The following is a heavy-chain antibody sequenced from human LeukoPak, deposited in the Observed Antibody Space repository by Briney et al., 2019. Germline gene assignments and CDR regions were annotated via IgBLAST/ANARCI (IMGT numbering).Heavy chain of an antibody. CDR3: ARAHSSSWYYFDY. J-gene: IGHJ4*02. CDR2: IYYSGST. CDR1: GGSISSYY. V-gene: IGHV4-59*01. D-gene: IGHD6-13*01. Sequence: SETLSLTCTVSGGSISSYYWSWIRQPPGKGLEWIGYIYYSGSTNYNPSLKSRVTISVDTSKNQFSLKLSSVTAADTAVYYCARAHSSSWYYFDYWGQGTLVTVSS.